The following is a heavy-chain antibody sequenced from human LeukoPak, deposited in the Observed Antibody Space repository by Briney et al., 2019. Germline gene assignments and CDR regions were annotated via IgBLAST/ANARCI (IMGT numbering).Heavy chain of an antibody. CDR1: GYSFNRYW. V-gene: IGHV5-51*01. CDR2: IYPGDSDT. CDR3: ARTKRYYDSSGYYFFDY. Sequence: GESLKTSCQGSGYSFNRYWIGWVRQMPGKGLGGRGIIYPGDSDTRYRPSFQGQVTISADKSISTAYLQWSSLKASDTAMYYCARTKRYYDSSGYYFFDYWGQGTLVTVSS. J-gene: IGHJ4*02. D-gene: IGHD3-22*01.